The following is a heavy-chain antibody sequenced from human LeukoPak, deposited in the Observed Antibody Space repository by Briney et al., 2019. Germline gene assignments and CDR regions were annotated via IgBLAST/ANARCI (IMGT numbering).Heavy chain of an antibody. CDR2: VYGDGST. CDR1: GFTVYNHY. Sequence: GGSLRLSCATSGFTVYNHYVTWVRQAPGKGLEWVSVVYGDGSTYYGDSVKGRFTVSRDTIKNTVHLQMDSLRAEDTAVYYCARVHSNSCSETSAYFLHFDFWGQGTMVTVSS. J-gene: IGHJ3*01. V-gene: IGHV3-66*01. D-gene: IGHD3-22*01. CDR3: ARVHSNSCSETSAYFLHFDF.